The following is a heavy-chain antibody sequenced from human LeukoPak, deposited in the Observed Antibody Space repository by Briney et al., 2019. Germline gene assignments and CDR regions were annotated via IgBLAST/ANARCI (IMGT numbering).Heavy chain of an antibody. D-gene: IGHD3-9*01. V-gene: IGHV4-61*02. J-gene: IGHJ4*02. Sequence: SQTLSLTCTVSGGSVSSGSYYWGWVRQSGGKGLEWIGRIYIYNGVNTAYNASLKSRVTISVDTSKNQFSLKLSSVTAADTAVYYCAGPGGYFDWLPFGYWGQGTLVTVSS. CDR2: YIYNGVNT. CDR1: GGSVSSGSYY. CDR3: AGPGGYFDWLPFGY.